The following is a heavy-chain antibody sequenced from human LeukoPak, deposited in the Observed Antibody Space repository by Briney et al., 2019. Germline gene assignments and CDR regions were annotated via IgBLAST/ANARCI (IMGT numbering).Heavy chain of an antibody. J-gene: IGHJ6*02. Sequence: GGSLRLSCAASGFTFTRFNMNWVRQAPGKGLELVSSITTSGTYIYYADSVKGRFTISREKAKNSLYLQMNRLRAEDTAVYHCARPFYYDTNGGEGMDVWGQGTTVTVSS. D-gene: IGHD3-22*01. V-gene: IGHV3-21*04. CDR3: ARPFYYDTNGGEGMDV. CDR1: GFTFTRFN. CDR2: ITTSGTYI.